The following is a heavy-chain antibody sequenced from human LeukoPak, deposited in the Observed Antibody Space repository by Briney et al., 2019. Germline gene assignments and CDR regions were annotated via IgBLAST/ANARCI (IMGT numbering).Heavy chain of an antibody. Sequence: GASVKVSCKASGYTFTSYDINWVRQATGQGLEWMGGIIPIFGTANYAQKFQGRVTITADKSTSTAYMELSSLRSEDTAVYYCARDSGNYYDSSGYYANYWGQGTLVTVSS. CDR2: IIPIFGTA. CDR1: GYTFTSYD. J-gene: IGHJ4*02. CDR3: ARDSGNYYDSSGYYANY. V-gene: IGHV1-69*06. D-gene: IGHD3-22*01.